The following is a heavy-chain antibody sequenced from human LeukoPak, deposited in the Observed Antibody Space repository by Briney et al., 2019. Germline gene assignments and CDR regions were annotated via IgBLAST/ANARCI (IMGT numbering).Heavy chain of an antibody. D-gene: IGHD3-9*01. V-gene: IGHV3-23*01. CDR3: AKTTVLRYFDWLYDYFDY. CDR1: GFTFSSYA. CDR2: ISGSGGST. J-gene: IGHJ4*02. Sequence: PGGSLRLSCAACGFTFSSYAMSWVRQAPGKGLEWVSAISGSGGSTYYADSVKGRFTISRDNSKTTLYLQMNSLRAEDTAVYYCAKTTVLRYFDWLYDYFDYWGQGTLVTVSS.